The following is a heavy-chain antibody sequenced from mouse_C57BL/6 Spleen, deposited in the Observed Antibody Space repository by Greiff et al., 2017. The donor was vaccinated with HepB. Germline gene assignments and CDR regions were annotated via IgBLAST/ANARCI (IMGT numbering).Heavy chain of an antibody. Sequence: EVKLMESGGDLVKPGGSLKLSCAASGFTFSSYGMSWVRQTPDKRLEWVATISSGGSYTYYPDSVKGRFTISIDNAKNTLYLQMSSLKSEDTAMYYCARRATAQAYYFDDWGQGTTLTVSS. CDR2: ISSGGSYT. CDR3: ARRATAQAYYFDD. V-gene: IGHV5-6*02. J-gene: IGHJ2*01. D-gene: IGHD3-2*02. CDR1: GFTFSSYG.